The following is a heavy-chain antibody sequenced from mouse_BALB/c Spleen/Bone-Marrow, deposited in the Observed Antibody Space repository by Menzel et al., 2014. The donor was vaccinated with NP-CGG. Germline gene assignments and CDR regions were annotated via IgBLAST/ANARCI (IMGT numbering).Heavy chain of an antibody. D-gene: IGHD2-10*02. CDR1: GFTFSSSI. J-gene: IGHJ2*01. V-gene: IGHV5-6-4*01. Sequence: EVQLVESGGGLVKPGGSLKLSCSASGFTFSSSIMSWVRQTPEKRLEWVATISTGGTYAYYPDSVEGRFTISRDNAKNTLYLQMSSLKSEDTAMYYCSRGYGNCFDYWGQGATLTVSS. CDR2: ISTGGTYA. CDR3: SRGYGNCFDY.